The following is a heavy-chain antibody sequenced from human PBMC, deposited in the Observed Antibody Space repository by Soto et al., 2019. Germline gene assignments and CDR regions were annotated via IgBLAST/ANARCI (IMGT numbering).Heavy chain of an antibody. Sequence: QVQLRESGPGLVKPSETLSLGCAVSGFSITDDDYDWGWIRQPPGRGPQWIGSINHAATTYYHPSLQSRVSISVDTSKNQFSLKLTSVTAADTAVYYCVRDRPSGYFDYWGQGALITVSS. CDR1: GFSITDDDYD. CDR2: INHAATT. D-gene: IGHD6-19*01. CDR3: VRDRPSGYFDY. J-gene: IGHJ4*02. V-gene: IGHV4-38-2*02.